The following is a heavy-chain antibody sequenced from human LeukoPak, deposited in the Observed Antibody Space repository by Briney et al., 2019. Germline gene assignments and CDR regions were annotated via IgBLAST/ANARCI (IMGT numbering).Heavy chain of an antibody. CDR1: GGSISGGGYY. CDR3: ARHGYYYDSSGNTPYYWYFDL. D-gene: IGHD3-22*01. V-gene: IGHV4-31*03. Sequence: PSQTLSLTCTVSGGSISGGGYYWSWIRQHPGKGLEWIGYIYYSGSTYYNPSLKSRVTISVDTSKNQFSLKLSSVTAADTAVYYCARHGYYYDSSGNTPYYWYFDLWGRGTLVTVSS. CDR2: IYYSGST. J-gene: IGHJ2*01.